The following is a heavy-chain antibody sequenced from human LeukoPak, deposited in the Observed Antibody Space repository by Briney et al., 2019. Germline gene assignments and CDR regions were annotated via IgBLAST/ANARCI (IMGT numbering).Heavy chain of an antibody. CDR3: AKDPRRYSRTGGYFDY. D-gene: IGHD6-13*01. CDR2: ISYDGSDK. V-gene: IGHV3-30*18. Sequence: GGSLRLSCAASRFTFSNYVMHWVRQAPGKGLEWVAVISYDGSDKYYADSVKGRFTISRDNSKNTLYLQMNSLRAEDTGVYYCAKDPRRYSRTGGYFDYWGQGTLATVSS. CDR1: RFTFSNYV. J-gene: IGHJ4*02.